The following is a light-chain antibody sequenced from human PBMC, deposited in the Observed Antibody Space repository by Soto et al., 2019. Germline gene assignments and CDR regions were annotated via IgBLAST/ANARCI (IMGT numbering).Light chain of an antibody. Sequence: IQMTQSPSSLSASVGDRVTITCRASQGISNELGWYQQRPGKAPKVLIYGASNLQSGVPSRFSVSVSGTDLTLTISSLQPEDFAPYHCLQDYTYPWTLGQGTKVDIK. CDR3: LQDYTYPWT. V-gene: IGKV1-6*01. CDR1: QGISNE. J-gene: IGKJ1*01. CDR2: GAS.